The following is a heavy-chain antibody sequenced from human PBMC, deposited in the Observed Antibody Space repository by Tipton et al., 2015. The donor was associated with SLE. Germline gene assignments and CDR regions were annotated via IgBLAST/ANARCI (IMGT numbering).Heavy chain of an antibody. CDR2: ITTSGTT. J-gene: IGHJ4*02. CDR1: GFTFDDYA. CDR3: AKRGMSGTIYGMGYFDY. V-gene: IGHV3-23*01. Sequence: SLRLSCAASGFTFDDYAMHWVRQAPGKGLEWVSAITTSGTTYYADSVEGRFTISRDNSRNTLYLLMNSLRTEDTAVYYCAKRGMSGTIYGMGYFDYWGQGTLVTVSS. D-gene: IGHD3-3*01.